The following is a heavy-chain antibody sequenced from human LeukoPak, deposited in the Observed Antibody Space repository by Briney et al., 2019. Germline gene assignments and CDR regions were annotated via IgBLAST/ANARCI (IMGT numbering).Heavy chain of an antibody. V-gene: IGHV1-69*06. D-gene: IGHD3-9*01. J-gene: IGHJ4*02. Sequence: ASVNVPCKASGGTFISYAISWVRQAPGQGLGWMGRSIAIFGTANYAQKFQGRVTITADKSTSTAYMELSSLRSEDTAVYYCARPRAHVLRYFDWLPLDYWGQGTLVTVSS. CDR1: GGTFISYA. CDR2: SIAIFGTA. CDR3: ARPRAHVLRYFDWLPLDY.